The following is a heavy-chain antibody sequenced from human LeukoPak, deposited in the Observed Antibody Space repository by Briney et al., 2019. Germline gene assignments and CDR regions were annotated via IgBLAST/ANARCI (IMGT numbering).Heavy chain of an antibody. CDR2: IWYDGSNK. CDR1: GXTFISYG. Sequence: GRSLRLSCAASGXTFISYGMHWVRQAPGKGREWVAVIWYDGSNKFYADSVKGRFTISRDNSKNTLFLQMNSLRAEDTAVYYCARDKLTGNAFDIWGQGTMVTVSS. J-gene: IGHJ3*02. D-gene: IGHD3-10*01. V-gene: IGHV3-33*01. CDR3: ARDKLTGNAFDI.